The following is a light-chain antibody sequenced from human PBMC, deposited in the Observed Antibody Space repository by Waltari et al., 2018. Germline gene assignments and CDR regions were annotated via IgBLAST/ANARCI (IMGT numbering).Light chain of an antibody. CDR1: GLAKQY. CDR3: YSAADNNRWV. CDR2: KDS. Sequence: SYELTQPSSVSVSPGQTARIPCSGYGLAKQYARWVQQKPGQAPVLVIYKDSERPPGIPERFSGSSSGTTVTLTISGAQVEDEADYYCYSAADNNRWVFGGGTKLTVL. J-gene: IGLJ3*02. V-gene: IGLV3-27*01.